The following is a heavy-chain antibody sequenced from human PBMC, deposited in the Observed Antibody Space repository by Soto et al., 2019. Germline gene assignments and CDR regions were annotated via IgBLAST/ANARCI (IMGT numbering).Heavy chain of an antibody. Sequence: SETLSLTCTVSGDSLSRYYWSWIRQPPGKGLEWIGYIYYTGGTNYNSSLESRVTISIDTSKNQFSLKMTSVTAADTAVYYCARRGTYGDFDYWGQGTLVTVSS. CDR2: IYYTGGT. CDR1: GDSLSRYY. D-gene: IGHD3-16*01. CDR3: ARRGTYGDFDY. V-gene: IGHV4-59*08. J-gene: IGHJ4*02.